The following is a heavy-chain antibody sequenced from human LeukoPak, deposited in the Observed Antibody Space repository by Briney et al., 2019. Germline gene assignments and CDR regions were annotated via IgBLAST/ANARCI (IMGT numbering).Heavy chain of an antibody. V-gene: IGHV3-48*01. Sequence: PGGSLRLSCVASGFTLSSYSMNWVRQAPGKGLEWVSYISSSSSTKYFADSVKGRFTVSRDNARNSLYLQMNSLRGDDTAVYYCARAIYDSSGFGDYWGQGTSVTVSS. D-gene: IGHD3-22*01. J-gene: IGHJ4*02. CDR3: ARAIYDSSGFGDY. CDR1: GFTLSSYS. CDR2: ISSSSSTK.